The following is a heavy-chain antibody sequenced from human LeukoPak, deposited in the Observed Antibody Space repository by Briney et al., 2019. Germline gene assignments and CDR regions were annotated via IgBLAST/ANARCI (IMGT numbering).Heavy chain of an antibody. J-gene: IGHJ4*02. CDR3: ATGEHSVVAARYTFDY. CDR1: GYTLTELS. CDR2: FDPEDRET. V-gene: IGHV1-24*01. Sequence: ASVKVSCKVSGYTLTELSMHWVRQAPGKGLEWMGGFDPEDRETIYAQKFQGRVTMTEDTSTDTAYMELSSLRSEDTAVYYCATGEHSVVAARYTFDYWGQGTLVTVSS. D-gene: IGHD6-6*01.